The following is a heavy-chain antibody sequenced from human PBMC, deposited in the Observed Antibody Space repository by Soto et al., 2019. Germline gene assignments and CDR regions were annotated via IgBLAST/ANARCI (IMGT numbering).Heavy chain of an antibody. Sequence: SLRLSCAGSGFTFSSYGMHWVRQAPGKGLEWVAVISYDGSNKYYADSVKGRFTISRDNSKNTLYLQMNSLRAEDTAVYYCAKDLTTVTSYVFDYWGQGTLVTVSS. D-gene: IGHD4-17*01. J-gene: IGHJ4*02. CDR1: GFTFSSYG. V-gene: IGHV3-30*18. CDR2: ISYDGSNK. CDR3: AKDLTTVTSYVFDY.